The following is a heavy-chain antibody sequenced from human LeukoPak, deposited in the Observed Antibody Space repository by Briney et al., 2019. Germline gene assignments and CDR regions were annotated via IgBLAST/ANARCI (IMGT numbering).Heavy chain of an antibody. D-gene: IGHD2-2*01. J-gene: IGHJ5*02. Sequence: PETLSLTCTVSGGSISSYYWSWIRQPAGKGLEWIGRIYTSGSTNYNPSLKSRVTMSVDTSKNQFSLKLSSVTAADTAVYYCARELIVVVPAATAKWFDPWGQGTLVTVSS. CDR3: ARELIVVVPAATAKWFDP. V-gene: IGHV4-4*07. CDR1: GGSISSYY. CDR2: IYTSGST.